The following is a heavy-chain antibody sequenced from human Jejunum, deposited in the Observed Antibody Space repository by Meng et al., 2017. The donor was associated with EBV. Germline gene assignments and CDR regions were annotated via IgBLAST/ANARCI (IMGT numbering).Heavy chain of an antibody. V-gene: IGHV4-30-4*01. CDR1: GGSISGGGYY. Sequence: QVRLQESGPGLLKPSXXLSLTCXVSGGSISGGGYYWSWIRQPPGKGLEWIGYIHYNGATYYNPSLKSRLTMAVDTSKNQFSLKLSSVTAADTAVYYCARVNGYCSEGTCYYLDDWGQGPLVTVAS. J-gene: IGHJ4*02. CDR2: IHYNGAT. D-gene: IGHD2-15*01. CDR3: ARVNGYCSEGTCYYLDD.